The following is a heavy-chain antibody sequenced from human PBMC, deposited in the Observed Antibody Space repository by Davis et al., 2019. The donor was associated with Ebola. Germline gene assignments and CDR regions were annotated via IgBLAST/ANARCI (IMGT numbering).Heavy chain of an antibody. CDR3: AKDKGYTGSFYLQQ. CDR2: ISGSGDST. CDR1: GFTFSSYA. V-gene: IGHV3-23*01. D-gene: IGHD1-26*01. Sequence: GESLKISCAASGFTFSSYAMHWVRQAPGKGLEWVSAISGSGDSTYYVDSVKGRFTISRDNSKNTLCLQMNSLRAEDTAIYYCAKDKGYTGSFYLQQWGQGTLVTVSS. J-gene: IGHJ1*01.